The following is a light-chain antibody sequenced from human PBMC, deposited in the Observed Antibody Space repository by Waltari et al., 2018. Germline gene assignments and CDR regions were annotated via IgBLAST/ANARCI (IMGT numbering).Light chain of an antibody. V-gene: IGKV1-9*01. CDR2: TAS. CDR1: QDISSS. CDR3: QQLNSYLLYT. Sequence: DIQLTQSPSFLSASVGDRVTITCRASQDISSSLAWYQQKPGKASKLLIYTASTLQIGVPSRFNGSGSGTEFTLTLSRLQPEDFATCYCQQLNSYLLYTFGPGTKVGIK. J-gene: IGKJ3*01.